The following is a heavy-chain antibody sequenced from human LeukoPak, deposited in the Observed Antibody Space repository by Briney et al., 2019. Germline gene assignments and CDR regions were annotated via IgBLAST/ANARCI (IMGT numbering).Heavy chain of an antibody. CDR2: VYSGAST. CDR1: GFTVSSNY. Sequence: GGSPRLSCAASGFTVSSNYMSWVRQAPGKGLEWISVVYSGASTYYADSVKGRFTISRDNSKNTLYLQMNSLRAEDTAVYYCARATMVRGVTNYFDCWGQGTLVTVSS. J-gene: IGHJ4*02. CDR3: ARATMVRGVTNYFDC. D-gene: IGHD3-10*01. V-gene: IGHV3-53*01.